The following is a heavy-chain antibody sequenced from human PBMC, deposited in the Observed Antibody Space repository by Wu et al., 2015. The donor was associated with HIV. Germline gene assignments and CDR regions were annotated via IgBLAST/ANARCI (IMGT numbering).Heavy chain of an antibody. D-gene: IGHD3-22*01. CDR3: ATLRGGSYESTGKGYFDH. CDR1: GNTFFDFS. J-gene: IGHJ4*02. CDR2: FDPEDGET. Sequence: QAQLIQSGDEVKKPGASVKVSCKLSGNTFFDFSIHWVRQAPGKGLEWMGGFDPEDGETRYAQNFQGRVTLTEDTDTDTAYMELTSLSSEDTAVYYCATLRGGSYESTGKGYFDHWGQGTLVTVSS. V-gene: IGHV1-24*01.